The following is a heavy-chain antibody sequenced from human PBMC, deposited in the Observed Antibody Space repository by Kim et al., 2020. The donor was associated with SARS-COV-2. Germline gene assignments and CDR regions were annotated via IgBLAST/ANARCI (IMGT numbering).Heavy chain of an antibody. Sequence: GGSLRLSCAASGFTFSSYSMNWVRQAPGKGLEWVSSISSSSSYIYYADSVKGRFTISRDNAKNSLYLQMNSLRAEDTAVYYCARDVVAGTSDYWGQGPLVSVSS. CDR3: ARDVVAGTSDY. CDR2: ISSSSSYI. D-gene: IGHD6-19*01. CDR1: GFTFSSYS. V-gene: IGHV3-21*01. J-gene: IGHJ4*02.